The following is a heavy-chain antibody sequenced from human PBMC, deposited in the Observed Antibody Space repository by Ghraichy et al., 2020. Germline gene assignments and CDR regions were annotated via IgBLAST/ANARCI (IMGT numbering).Heavy chain of an antibody. J-gene: IGHJ1*01. CDR2: IYYTGQI. CDR3: ARYQGGAAAGIEYFPH. D-gene: IGHD6-19*01. Sequence: SETLSLTCTVSGGSFSGDRYYWGWIRQPPGRNMEWIASIYYTGQIYYNPSLRSRVTLSVDTSKSQLSLRLNSVSAADTAVYHCARYQGGAAAGIEYFPHWGQGTLVTVSS. V-gene: IGHV4-39*01. CDR1: GGSFSGDRYY.